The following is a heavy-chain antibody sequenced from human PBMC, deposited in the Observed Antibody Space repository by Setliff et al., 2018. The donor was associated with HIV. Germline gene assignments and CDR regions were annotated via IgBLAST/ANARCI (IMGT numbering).Heavy chain of an antibody. Sequence: SVKVSCKTSGGTFSTYVITWVRQAPGQGLEWMGGMLPILGMGDFAQKFQGRVTITADASTRTAYMELSSLTSDDTAVYYCAGSARSYSYMGYYYHTMDVWGQGTTVTVSS. J-gene: IGHJ6*02. CDR3: AGSARSYSYMGYYYHTMDV. CDR2: MLPILGMG. D-gene: IGHD2-15*01. CDR1: GGTFSTYV. V-gene: IGHV1-69*10.